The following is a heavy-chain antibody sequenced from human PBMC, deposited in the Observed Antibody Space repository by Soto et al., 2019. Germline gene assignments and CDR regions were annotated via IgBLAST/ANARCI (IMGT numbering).Heavy chain of an antibody. J-gene: IGHJ6*02. CDR2: INGYNGNT. V-gene: IGHV1-18*01. Sequence: QVQLVQSGAEVKKPGASVKVSCKASGYTFTRYGITWVRQARGQGLEWMGWINGYNGNTKYAQKLQGRVTMTTDTSTSTAHMELRSLTSDDTAVYYCAREGDYPYYYYGMDVWGQGTTVTVSS. D-gene: IGHD4-17*01. CDR3: AREGDYPYYYYGMDV. CDR1: GYTFTRYG.